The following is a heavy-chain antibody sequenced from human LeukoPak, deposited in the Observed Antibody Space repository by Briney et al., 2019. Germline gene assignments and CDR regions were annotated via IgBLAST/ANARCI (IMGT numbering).Heavy chain of an antibody. CDR2: INYSGRT. CDR3: ARHSDGWYWGGTGLDV. V-gene: IGHV4-59*04. CDR1: GFTFSSYS. Sequence: PGGSLRLSCAASGFTFSSYSMNWIRQPPGKGLEWIGNINYSGRTENNPSLKSRVTMSADTSKDQFSLKLTSVTAADTAVYYCARHSDGWYWGGTGLDVWGQGTTVIVSS. J-gene: IGHJ6*02. D-gene: IGHD6-19*01.